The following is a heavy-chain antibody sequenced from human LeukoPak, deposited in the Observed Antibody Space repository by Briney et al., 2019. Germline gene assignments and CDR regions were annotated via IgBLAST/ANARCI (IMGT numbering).Heavy chain of an antibody. CDR3: AKVRYQLLIDY. Sequence: GGSLRLSCAASGFTFDDYGMSWVRRAPGKGLEWVSGFNWNGGSTTYADSVKGRFTISRDNSKNTLYLQMNSLRADDTAVYYCAKVRYQLLIDYWGQGTLVTVSS. CDR2: FNWNGGST. CDR1: GFTFDDYG. D-gene: IGHD2-2*01. J-gene: IGHJ4*02. V-gene: IGHV3-20*04.